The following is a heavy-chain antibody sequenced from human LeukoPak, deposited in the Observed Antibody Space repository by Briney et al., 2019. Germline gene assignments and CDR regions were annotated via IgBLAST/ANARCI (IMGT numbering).Heavy chain of an antibody. V-gene: IGHV3-74*01. CDR3: ARTTGGPASTWAFDI. CDR1: GFTFSTYW. CDR2: ISGDGSAT. Sequence: GGSLRLSCAASGFTFSTYWMHWVRQAPGKGLVWVSRISGDGSATTYADSMKGRFTVSRDNAKNTLYLQLSSLRDEDTAIYYCARTTGGPASTWAFDIWGQGTMVTVS. J-gene: IGHJ3*02. D-gene: IGHD6-13*01.